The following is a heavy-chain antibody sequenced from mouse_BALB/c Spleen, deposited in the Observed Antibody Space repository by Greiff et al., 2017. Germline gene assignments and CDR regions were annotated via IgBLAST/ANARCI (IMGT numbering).Heavy chain of an antibody. Sequence: EVLLVESGGGLVKPGGSLRLSCAASGFTFSSYAMSWVRQTPEKRLEWVAFISSGGSTYYPDSVKARVTISRDNTRNILYLQMSSLMSEDTAMYYCARVSVYYDNDWFAYWGQGTLVTVSA. CDR3: ARVSVYYDNDWFAY. CDR1: GFTFSSYA. V-gene: IGHV5-6-5*01. J-gene: IGHJ3*01. D-gene: IGHD2-4*01. CDR2: ISSGGST.